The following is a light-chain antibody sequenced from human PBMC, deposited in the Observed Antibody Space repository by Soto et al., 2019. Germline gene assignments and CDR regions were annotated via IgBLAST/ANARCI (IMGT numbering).Light chain of an antibody. CDR3: QQDGSSPQYT. J-gene: IGKJ2*01. CDR1: QSVSISD. CDR2: GAS. Sequence: EIVLTQSPGTLSLSPGERATLSCRASQSVSISDLAWYQQNPVQAPRLLIYGASSRATGIPARFSGSGSGTDFTLTISRLEPEDFAVYYWQQDGSSPQYTFGQG. V-gene: IGKV3-20*01.